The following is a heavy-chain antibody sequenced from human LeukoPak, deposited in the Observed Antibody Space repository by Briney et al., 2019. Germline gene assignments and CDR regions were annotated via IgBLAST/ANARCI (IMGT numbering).Heavy chain of an antibody. J-gene: IGHJ4*02. CDR2: ISGYNGNT. Sequence: ASVKVSCKASGYTFTSYGISWVRQAPGQGLGWMGWISGYNGNTNYAQRLQGRVTMTTDTSTSTAYMELRSLRSDDTAVYYCARGGYFDWLHDYWGQGTLVTVSS. CDR1: GYTFTSYG. CDR3: ARGGYFDWLHDY. V-gene: IGHV1-18*01. D-gene: IGHD3-9*01.